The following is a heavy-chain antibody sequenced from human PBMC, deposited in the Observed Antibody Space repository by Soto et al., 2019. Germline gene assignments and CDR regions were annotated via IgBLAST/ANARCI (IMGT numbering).Heavy chain of an antibody. CDR3: ARKLGYCSGGSCSPRYLYGMPA. Sequence: ASVKVSCKASGYTFTSYGISWVRQAPGQGLEWMGWISAYNGNTNYAQKLQGRVTMTTDTSTSTAYMELRSLRSDDTAVYYCARKLGYCSGGSCSPRYLYGMPAWGHGTTVTVA. CDR2: ISAYNGNT. D-gene: IGHD2-15*01. CDR1: GYTFTSYG. V-gene: IGHV1-18*04. J-gene: IGHJ6*02.